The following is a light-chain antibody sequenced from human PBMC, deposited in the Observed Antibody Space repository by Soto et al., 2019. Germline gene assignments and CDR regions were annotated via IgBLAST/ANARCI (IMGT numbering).Light chain of an antibody. CDR1: QSVSSY. CDR2: DAS. V-gene: IGKV3-11*01. CDR3: QQRSNWPPT. J-gene: IGKJ1*01. Sequence: EIVLTQSPATLSLSPGERATLSCRASQSVSSYLAWYQQKPGQAPRLLIYDASNRATCIPARFSGSGSGTAFTLTISSLEPEDFAVYYCQQRSNWPPTFGQGTKVEIK.